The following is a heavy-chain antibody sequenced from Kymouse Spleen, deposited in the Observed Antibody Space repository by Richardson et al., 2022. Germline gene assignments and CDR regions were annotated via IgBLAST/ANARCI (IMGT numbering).Heavy chain of an antibody. Sequence: QLQLQESGPGLVKPSETLSLTCTVSGGSISSSSYYWGWIRQPPGKGLEWIGSIYYSGSTYYNPSLKSRVTISVDTSKNQFSLKLSSVTAADTAVYYCARREYSSSLYFDYWGQGTLVTVSS. CDR2: IYYSGST. CDR3: ARREYSSSLYFDY. V-gene: IGHV4-39*01. J-gene: IGHJ4*02. D-gene: IGHD6-6*01. CDR1: GGSISSSSYY.